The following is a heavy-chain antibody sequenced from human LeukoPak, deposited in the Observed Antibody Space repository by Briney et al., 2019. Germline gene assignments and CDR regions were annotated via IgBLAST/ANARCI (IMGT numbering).Heavy chain of an antibody. CDR3: ARTDTLGSWYFDETNYFDY. Sequence: GGSLRLSCAASGFTFSSYWMSWVRQAPGKGLEWVANIKQDGSEKYYVDSVKGRFTISRDNAKNSLYLQMNSLRAEDTAVYYCARTDTLGSWYFDETNYFDYWGQGTLVTVSS. V-gene: IGHV3-7*01. CDR2: IKQDGSEK. D-gene: IGHD6-13*01. J-gene: IGHJ4*02. CDR1: GFTFSSYW.